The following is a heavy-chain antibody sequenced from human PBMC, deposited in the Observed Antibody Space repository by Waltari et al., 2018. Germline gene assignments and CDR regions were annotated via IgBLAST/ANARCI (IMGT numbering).Heavy chain of an antibody. CDR2: ISISGT. J-gene: IGHJ4*02. CDR3: AKAALDYYGSGAYFDH. CDR1: GVTVSTFA. D-gene: IGHD3-10*01. Sequence: EVQLLQSGGGLVQPGGSLRLACAASGVTVSTFATAWVRQYPGKGLEGVSGISISGTYYADSVKGRLTLSRDNSKDTLDLQMNSLRADDTAVYYCAKAALDYYGSGAYFDHWGQGALVTVSS. V-gene: IGHV3-23*01.